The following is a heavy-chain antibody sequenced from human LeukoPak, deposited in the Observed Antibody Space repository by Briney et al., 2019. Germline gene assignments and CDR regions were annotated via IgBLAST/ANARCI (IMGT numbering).Heavy chain of an antibody. V-gene: IGHV3-21*01. D-gene: IGHD3-3*01. J-gene: IGHJ6*02. CDR2: ISSSSSYI. CDR3: ARDGGRMDV. CDR1: GFTLSSYA. Sequence: GGSLRLSCAASGFTLSSYAMTWVRQAPGKGLEWVSTISSSSSYIYYADSVKGRFTMSRDNAKNSLYLQMNSLRAEDTAVYYCARDGGRMDVWGQGTTVTVSS.